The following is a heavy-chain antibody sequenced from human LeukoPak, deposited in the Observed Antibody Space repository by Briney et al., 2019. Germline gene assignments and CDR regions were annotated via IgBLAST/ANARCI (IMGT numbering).Heavy chain of an antibody. CDR1: GYTLTELS. CDR3: ARDWNPNGFLEWHIRTKESWFDP. V-gene: IGHV1-18*01. Sequence: GASVKVSCKVSGYTLTELSMHWVRQAPGQGLEWMGWISAYNGNTNYAQKLQGRVTMTTDTSTSTAYMELRSLRSDDTAVYYCARDWNPNGFLEWHIRTKESWFDPWGQGTLVTVSS. D-gene: IGHD3-3*01. CDR2: ISAYNGNT. J-gene: IGHJ5*02.